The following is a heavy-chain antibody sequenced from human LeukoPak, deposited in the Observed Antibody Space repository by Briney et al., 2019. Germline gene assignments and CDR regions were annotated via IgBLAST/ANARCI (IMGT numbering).Heavy chain of an antibody. V-gene: IGHV4-4*07. D-gene: IGHD2-2*01. J-gene: IGHJ5*02. CDR3: AREATPPLPAAMLSGFDP. Sequence: SETLSLTCTVPGGSISSYYWSWIRQPTGKGLEWIGRIYSSGSTAYNPSLKSRVSMSVDTSKNQFSLRLSSVTAADTAVYFCAREATPPLPAAMLSGFDPWGQGTLVTVSS. CDR1: GGSISSYY. CDR2: IYSSGST.